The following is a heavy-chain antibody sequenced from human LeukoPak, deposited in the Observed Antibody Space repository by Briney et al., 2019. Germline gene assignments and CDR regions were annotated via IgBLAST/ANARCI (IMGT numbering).Heavy chain of an antibody. CDR2: IRSKANNYAT. J-gene: IGHJ5*02. CDR1: GFTFSGSA. Sequence: GGSLKLSCAGSGFTFSGSAMHWVRQASGKGLEWVGRIRSKANNYATAYAASVKGRFTISRDDSKNTAYLQMNSLRTEDTAVYYCTRRFGVNSWWFDPWGQGTLVTVSS. V-gene: IGHV3-73*01. CDR3: TRRFGVNSWWFDP. D-gene: IGHD4-23*01.